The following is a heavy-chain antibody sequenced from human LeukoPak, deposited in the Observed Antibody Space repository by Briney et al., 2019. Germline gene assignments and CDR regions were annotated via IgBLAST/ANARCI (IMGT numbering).Heavy chain of an antibody. CDR3: ARGGSYLSAFDI. D-gene: IGHD1-26*01. CDR2: ISDTGNT. V-gene: IGHV3-23*01. CDR1: GFTLSSYA. Sequence: PGGSLRLSCAASGFTLSSYAMSWVHQAPGKGLEWVSAISDTGNTNHADSVKGRFTISRDSSKNTLYLQMNSLRAEDTAVYYCARGGSYLSAFDIWGQGTMVTVSS. J-gene: IGHJ3*02.